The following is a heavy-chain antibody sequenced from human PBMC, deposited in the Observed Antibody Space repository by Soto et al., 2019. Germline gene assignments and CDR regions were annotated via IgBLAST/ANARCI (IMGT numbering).Heavy chain of an antibody. V-gene: IGHV3-33*01. CDR3: ARDRIVVVVAAVMYYYYGMDV. J-gene: IGHJ6*02. CDR1: GFTFSSYG. D-gene: IGHD2-15*01. Sequence: QVQLVESGGGVVQPGRSLRLSCAASGFTFSSYGMHWVRQAPGKGLEWVAVIWYDGSNKYYADSVKGRFTISRDNSKNTLYLQMNSLRAEDTAVYYCARDRIVVVVAAVMYYYYGMDVWGQGTTVTVSS. CDR2: IWYDGSNK.